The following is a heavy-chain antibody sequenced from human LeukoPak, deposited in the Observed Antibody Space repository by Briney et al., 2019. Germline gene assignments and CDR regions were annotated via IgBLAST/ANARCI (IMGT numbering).Heavy chain of an antibody. Sequence: GRSLRLSCAASGFTFSSCGMHWVRQAPGKGLEWVAVISYDGSNKYYADSVKGRFTISRDNSKNTLYLQMNSLRAEDTAVYYCLRGATFIVGATTSPVAFDIWGRGTMVTVSS. CDR3: LRGATFIVGATTSPVAFDI. V-gene: IGHV3-30*03. J-gene: IGHJ3*02. D-gene: IGHD1-26*01. CDR2: ISYDGSNK. CDR1: GFTFSSCG.